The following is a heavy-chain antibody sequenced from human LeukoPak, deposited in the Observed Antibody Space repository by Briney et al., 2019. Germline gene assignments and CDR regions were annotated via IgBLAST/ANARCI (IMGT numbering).Heavy chain of an antibody. V-gene: IGHV3-23*01. CDR2: LSGSGDRT. CDR1: GFTFRSYA. CDR3: AAFDFDY. J-gene: IGHJ4*02. D-gene: IGHD2/OR15-2a*01. Sequence: GGSLRLSCAASGFTFRSYAMSWVRQAPGEGLEWVSSLSGSGDRTYYADSVKGRFTISRDNSKNTLYLQMVSLRAEDTAVYYCAAFDFDYWGQGTLVTVSS.